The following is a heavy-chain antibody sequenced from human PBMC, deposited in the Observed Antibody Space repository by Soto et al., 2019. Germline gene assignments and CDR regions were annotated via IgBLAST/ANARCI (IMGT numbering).Heavy chain of an antibody. CDR3: ARDDLVAGGSFDL. Sequence: EVPLVASGGGLVKPGGSLRLSCAASGFTFSIYSMNWVLQAPGNGLEWVSAISSSSSYIYYADSVKGRFTISRDNAKNSLYLQKNCLKAEDTAVYYCARDDLVAGGSFDLWGRGTLVTVSS. CDR1: GFTFSIYS. J-gene: IGHJ2*01. V-gene: IGHV3-21*01. CDR2: ISSSSSYI. D-gene: IGHD6-19*01.